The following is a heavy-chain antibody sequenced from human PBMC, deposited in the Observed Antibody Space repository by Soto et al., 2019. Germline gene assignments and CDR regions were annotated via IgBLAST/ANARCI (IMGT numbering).Heavy chain of an antibody. V-gene: IGHV1-69*01. D-gene: IGHD6-13*01. J-gene: IGHJ4*02. CDR3: AIPLPKQQLVRGAFDH. CDR1: GCTFRNYA. CDR2: SIPVFGTA. Sequence: QVQLVQSGAEVKKPGSSVKLSCKTSGCTFRNYAINWVRQAPGLGLEWMGGSIPVFGTANYAQTVQGRFTITADESTSTAYLELSSLRSEDTAVYYCAIPLPKQQLVRGAFDHWGQGTLVTVAS.